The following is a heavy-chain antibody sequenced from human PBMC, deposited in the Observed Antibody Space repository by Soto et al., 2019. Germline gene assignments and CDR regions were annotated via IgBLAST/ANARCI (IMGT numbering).Heavy chain of an antibody. CDR2: IIPIFGTA. V-gene: IGHV1-69*01. CDR1: GGTFSSYA. CDR3: ARGKGDIVVVPAASNWFDP. Sequence: QVQLVQSGAEVKKPGSSVKVSCKASGGTFSSYAISWVRQAPGQGLEWMGGIIPIFGTANDAQKFQGRVTITADESTSTAYMELSSLRSEDTAVYYCARGKGDIVVVPAASNWFDPWGQGTLVTVSS. D-gene: IGHD2-2*01. J-gene: IGHJ5*02.